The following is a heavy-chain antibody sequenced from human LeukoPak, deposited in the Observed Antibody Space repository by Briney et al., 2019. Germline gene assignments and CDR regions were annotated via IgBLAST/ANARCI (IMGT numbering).Heavy chain of an antibody. CDR1: GYTFTAYY. V-gene: IGHV1-2*02. Sequence: ASVKVSCKASGYTFTAYYMPSVRQAPGQGLEWMGWINPNIGGTTYAQKFQGRVTTTRDTYISIAYMELSRLRSDDTAVYYGAISITMILGDWGQGTLVTVSS. CDR2: INPNIGGT. D-gene: IGHD3-22*01. J-gene: IGHJ4*02. CDR3: AISITMILGD.